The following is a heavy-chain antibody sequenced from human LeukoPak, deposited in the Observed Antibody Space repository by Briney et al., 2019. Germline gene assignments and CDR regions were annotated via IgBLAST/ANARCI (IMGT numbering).Heavy chain of an antibody. CDR1: GFTFGSYG. Sequence: GGSLRLSCAASGFTFGSYGMHWVRQAPGKELEWVAVISYDGSNKYYADSVKGRFTISRDNSKNTLYLQMNSLRAEDTAVYYCAKNMAQPEGGDGNWFDPWGQGTLVTVSS. CDR3: AKNMAQPEGGDGNWFDP. J-gene: IGHJ5*02. D-gene: IGHD1/OR15-1a*01. CDR2: ISYDGSNK. V-gene: IGHV3-30*18.